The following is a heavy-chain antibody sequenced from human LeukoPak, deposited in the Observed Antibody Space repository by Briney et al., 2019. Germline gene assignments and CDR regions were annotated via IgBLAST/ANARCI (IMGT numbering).Heavy chain of an antibody. V-gene: IGHV4-30-4*01. CDR1: GGSISSGDYY. J-gene: IGHJ4*02. D-gene: IGHD1-26*01. CDR2: IYYSGST. Sequence: SQTLSLTCTVSGGSISSGDYYWSWIRQPPGKGLEWIGYIYYSGSTYYNPSLKSRVTISVDTSKNQFSLKLTSVTAPDTAVYYCARHISGNYGGYFDYWGQGTLVAVSS. CDR3: ARHISGNYGGYFDY.